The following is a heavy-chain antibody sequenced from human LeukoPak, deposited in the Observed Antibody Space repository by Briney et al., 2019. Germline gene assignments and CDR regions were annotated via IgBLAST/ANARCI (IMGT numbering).Heavy chain of an antibody. V-gene: IGHV1-18*01. D-gene: IGHD1-26*01. CDR1: GYTFTGYG. J-gene: IGHJ4*02. CDR3: ARDPEPYSGSSYADY. Sequence: EASVKVSCKASGYTFTGYGITWVRQAPGQGLEWMGWISAYNGNTNYAQKLPGRVTMTTDTSTSTAYMELRSLRSDDTAVYYCARDPEPYSGSSYADYWGQGTLVTVSS. CDR2: ISAYNGNT.